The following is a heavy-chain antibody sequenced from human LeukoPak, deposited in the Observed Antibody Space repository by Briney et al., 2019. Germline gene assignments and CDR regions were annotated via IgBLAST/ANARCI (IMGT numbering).Heavy chain of an antibody. V-gene: IGHV4-39*01. Sequence: SETLSLTCTVSGASISSSSYYWGWIRQPPGKGLEWIGSIYYSGTTYYNPSLQSRLTISVDTSKNQFSLKVSSVTAADTAVYYCARHFGDVYNCFDPWGQGTLVTVSS. CDR3: ARHFGDVYNCFDP. D-gene: IGHD3-16*01. CDR1: GASISSSSYY. CDR2: IYYSGTT. J-gene: IGHJ5*02.